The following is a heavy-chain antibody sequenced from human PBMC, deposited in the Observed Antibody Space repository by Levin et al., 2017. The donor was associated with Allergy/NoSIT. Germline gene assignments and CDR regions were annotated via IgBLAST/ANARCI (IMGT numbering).Heavy chain of an antibody. CDR1: GFTFGDYA. CDR3: ARGGPPNYDYNWGSYRDGYFDY. Sequence: SCTGSGFTFGDYAMSWVRQAPGKGLEWVGFIRNKAHDGTTEYAASVKGRLTISRDDSKSIAYLQMNSLKTEDTAVYFCARGGPPNYDYNWGSYRDGYFDYWGQGTLVTVSS. V-gene: IGHV3-49*04. D-gene: IGHD3-16*02. J-gene: IGHJ4*02. CDR2: IRNKAHDGTT.